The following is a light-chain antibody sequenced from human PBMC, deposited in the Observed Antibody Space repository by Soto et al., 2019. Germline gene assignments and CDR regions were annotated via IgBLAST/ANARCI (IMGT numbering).Light chain of an antibody. CDR1: QSLLHSNGYNY. V-gene: IGKV2-28*01. CDR3: MQTLQTPLT. Sequence: DIVMTQSPLSLPVTPGEPASISCRSSQSLLHSNGYNYLDWYLQKSGQSPQLLISLGSNRASGVPDRFSGSGSGTDFTLKISRVEAEDVGVYYCMQTLQTPLTFGGGTK. J-gene: IGKJ4*01. CDR2: LGS.